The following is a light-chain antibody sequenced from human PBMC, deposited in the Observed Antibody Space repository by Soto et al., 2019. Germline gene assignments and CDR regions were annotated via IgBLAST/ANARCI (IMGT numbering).Light chain of an antibody. Sequence: QSALTQPRSVSGSPGGSVTISCTGTSTDFGGYNYVSWYQQHPGKVPKLMLYDVSKRPSGVPDRFSGSKSGNTASLTISGLQAEDEADYYCCSYAGRDTLYVFGTGTKVTVL. CDR2: DVS. J-gene: IGLJ1*01. CDR1: STDFGGYNY. V-gene: IGLV2-11*01. CDR3: CSYAGRDTLYV.